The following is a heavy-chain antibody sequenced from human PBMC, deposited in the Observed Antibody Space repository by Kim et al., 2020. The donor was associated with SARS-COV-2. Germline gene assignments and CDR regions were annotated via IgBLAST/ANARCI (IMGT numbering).Heavy chain of an antibody. CDR2: ITPNSGRT. CDR1: GYTLTSDH. V-gene: IGHV1-46*04. J-gene: IGHJ4*02. Sequence: ASVKVSCKASGYTLTSDHMHWVRQAPGQGLEWMGIITPNSGRTTYAQKLQGRVTMSTDTSASTIYMELSSLRSDDMAMYYCARDFGGSWTWADWGQGTLVTVSS. CDR3: ARDFGGSWTWAD. D-gene: IGHD6-13*01.